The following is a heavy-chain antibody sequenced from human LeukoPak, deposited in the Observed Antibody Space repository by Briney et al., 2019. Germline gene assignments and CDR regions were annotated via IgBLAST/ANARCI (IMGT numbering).Heavy chain of an antibody. CDR1: GFTFSSYA. D-gene: IGHD3-10*01. CDR3: AKNSASYYNPNDY. Sequence: GGSLRLSCAAAGFTFSSYAMSWVRQAPGKGLEWVSAISGSGGSTYYADSVKGRFNISRDNYKSTLYLQMNSQKAEDTAVYYCAKNSASYYNPNDYWGQGTLLTVSS. CDR2: ISGSGGST. V-gene: IGHV3-23*01. J-gene: IGHJ4*02.